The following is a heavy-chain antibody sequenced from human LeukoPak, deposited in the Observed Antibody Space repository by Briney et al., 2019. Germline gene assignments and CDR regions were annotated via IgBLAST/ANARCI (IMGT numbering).Heavy chain of an antibody. CDR2: IYYSGST. CDR3: ARLKRGPGIAAAGLADY. D-gene: IGHD6-13*01. V-gene: IGHV4-39*01. Sequence: SETLSLTCTVSGGSISRSSYYWGWIRQPPGKGLEWIGSIYYSGSTYYNPSLKSRVTISVDTSKNQFSLKLSSVIAADTAVYYCARLKRGPGIAAAGLADYWGQGTLVTVSS. J-gene: IGHJ4*02. CDR1: GGSISRSSYY.